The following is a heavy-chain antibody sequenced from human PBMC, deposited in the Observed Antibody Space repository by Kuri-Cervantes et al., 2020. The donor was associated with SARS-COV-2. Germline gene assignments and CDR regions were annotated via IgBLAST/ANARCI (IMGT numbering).Heavy chain of an antibody. D-gene: IGHD3-3*01. J-gene: IGHJ4*02. V-gene: IGHV1-2*04. Sequence: ASVKVSCKASGYTFSSYYMYWVRQAPGQGLEWMGWIKPNSGGTNYAQNFQGWVTMTRDTSISTAYMELSRLRSDDTAVYYCANHYDGTYPIWGRGTLVTVSS. CDR2: IKPNSGGT. CDR3: ANHYDGTYPI. CDR1: GYTFSSYY.